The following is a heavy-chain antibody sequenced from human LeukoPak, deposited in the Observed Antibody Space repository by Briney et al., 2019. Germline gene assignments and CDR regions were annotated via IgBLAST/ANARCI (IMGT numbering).Heavy chain of an antibody. D-gene: IGHD3-22*01. Sequence: GGSLRLSCAVSGVTLSNYVMAWVRQAPGKGLEWVAGISGSGGRPNYADSVKGRSTISRDNAKNTLYLQMNSLRAEDTAVYFCAKRGVVIRVILVGFHKEAYYFDSWGQGALVSVSS. J-gene: IGHJ4*02. CDR3: AKRGVVIRVILVGFHKEAYYFDS. CDR1: GVTLSNYV. V-gene: IGHV3-23*01. CDR2: ISGSGGRP.